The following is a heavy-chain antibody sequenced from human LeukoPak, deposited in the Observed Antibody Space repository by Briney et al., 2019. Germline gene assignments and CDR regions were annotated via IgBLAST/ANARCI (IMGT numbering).Heavy chain of an antibody. V-gene: IGHV1-3*02. Sequence: GASVKVSCKASGYTFTSYAMHWVRQAPGQRLEWMGWSNAGNGNTKYSQEFQGRVTMTRDTSISTAYMELSRLRSDDTAVYYCARVAGYYYDSSGFDYWGQGTLVTVSS. D-gene: IGHD3-22*01. J-gene: IGHJ4*02. CDR1: GYTFTSYA. CDR3: ARVAGYYYDSSGFDY. CDR2: SNAGNGNT.